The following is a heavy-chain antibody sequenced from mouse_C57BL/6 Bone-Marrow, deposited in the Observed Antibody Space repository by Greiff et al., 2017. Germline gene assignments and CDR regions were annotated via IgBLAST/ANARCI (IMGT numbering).Heavy chain of an antibody. CDR1: GFTFSNYW. CDR3: TAYDYEGDYYAMDY. Sequence: EVMLVESGGGLVQPGGSMKLSCVASGFTFSNYWMNWVRQSPEKGLEWVAQIRLKSDNYATHYAESVKGRFTISRDDSKSSVYLQMNNLRAEDTGIYYCTAYDYEGDYYAMDYWGQGTSVTVSS. D-gene: IGHD2-4*01. CDR2: IRLKSDNYAT. J-gene: IGHJ4*01. V-gene: IGHV6-3*01.